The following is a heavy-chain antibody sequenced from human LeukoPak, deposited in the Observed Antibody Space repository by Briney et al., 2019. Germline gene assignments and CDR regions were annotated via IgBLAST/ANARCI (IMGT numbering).Heavy chain of an antibody. J-gene: IGHJ4*02. Sequence: PSETLSLTCTVSGGSISSSSYYWGWIRQPPGKGLEWIGSIYYSGSTYYNPSLKSRVTISVDTSKNQLSLKLSSVTAADTAVYYCATPYDSSGYYYVGYFDYWGQGTLVTVSS. CDR1: GGSISSSSYY. CDR2: IYYSGST. V-gene: IGHV4-39*01. CDR3: ATPYDSSGYYYVGYFDY. D-gene: IGHD3-22*01.